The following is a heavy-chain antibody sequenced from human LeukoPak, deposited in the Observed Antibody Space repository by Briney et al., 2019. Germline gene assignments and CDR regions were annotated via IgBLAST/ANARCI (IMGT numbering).Heavy chain of an antibody. CDR2: IYYSGST. CDR3: ARDPRGSSNWFDP. D-gene: IGHD1-26*01. CDR1: GGSISSSSYY. Sequence: IPSETLSLTCTVSGGSISSSSYYWGWIRQPPGKGLEWIGSIYYSGSTYYNPSLKSRVTISVDTSKNQFSLKLSSVTAADTAVYYCARDPRGSSNWFDPWGQGTLVTVSS. J-gene: IGHJ5*02. V-gene: IGHV4-39*07.